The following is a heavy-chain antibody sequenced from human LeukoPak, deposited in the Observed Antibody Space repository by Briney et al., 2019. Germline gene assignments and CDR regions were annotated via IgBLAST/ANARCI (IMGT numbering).Heavy chain of an antibody. CDR3: VSFYETN. Sequence: GGSLRLSCAASGNYWMHWVRQAPGKGLVWVSHVNSDGSWTSHADSVRGRFTISKDNAKNTVYLQMNNLRTEDTAVYYCVSFYETNWGRGTLVTVSS. D-gene: IGHD2-2*01. V-gene: IGHV3-74*01. J-gene: IGHJ4*02. CDR1: GNYW. CDR2: VNSDGSWT.